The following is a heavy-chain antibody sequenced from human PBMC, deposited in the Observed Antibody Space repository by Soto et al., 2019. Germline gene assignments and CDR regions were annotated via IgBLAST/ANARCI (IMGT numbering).Heavy chain of an antibody. D-gene: IGHD2-2*01. CDR1: GYTFTSYY. J-gene: IGHJ4*02. V-gene: IGHV1-46*01. CDR2: INPSGGST. Sequence: QVQLVQSGAEVKKPGASVKVSCKASGYTFTSYYMHWVRQAPGQGLEWMGIINPSGGSTNYAQQFQGRVTMTRVASTRTVYMQLSSLRSEDTAVYYCAREGYCISTSCFLDYWGQGTLVTVSS. CDR3: AREGYCISTSCFLDY.